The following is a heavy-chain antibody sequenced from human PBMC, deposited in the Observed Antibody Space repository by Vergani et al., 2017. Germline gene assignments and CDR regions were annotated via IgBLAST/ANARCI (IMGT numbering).Heavy chain of an antibody. V-gene: IGHV4-34*01. CDR1: GGSFSGYY. CDR3: ARGRLDFAGSSTIYYYMDV. J-gene: IGHJ6*03. D-gene: IGHD2-2*01. Sequence: QVQLQHLGAGLLKPSETLSLTCAVYGGSFSGYYWSWIRQPPGKGLEWIVEINHSGSTNYNPSLKSRVTISVDTSKNQFSLKLSSVTAADTAVYYCARGRLDFAGSSTIYYYMDVWGKGTTVTVSS. CDR2: INHSGST.